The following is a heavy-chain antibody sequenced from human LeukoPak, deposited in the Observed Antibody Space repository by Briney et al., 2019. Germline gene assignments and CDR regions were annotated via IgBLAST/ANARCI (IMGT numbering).Heavy chain of an antibody. CDR3: ARASYYDFWSGYSSDYYYYMDV. V-gene: IGHV3-23*01. J-gene: IGHJ6*03. CDR1: GFTFSSYA. CDR2: ISGSGGST. D-gene: IGHD3-3*01. Sequence: GGSLRLSCAASGFTFSSYAMSWVRQAPGKGLEWVSAISGSGGSTYYADSVKGRFTISRDNSKNTLYLQMNSLRDEDTAVHYCARASYYDFWSGYSSDYYYYMDVWGKGTTVTVSS.